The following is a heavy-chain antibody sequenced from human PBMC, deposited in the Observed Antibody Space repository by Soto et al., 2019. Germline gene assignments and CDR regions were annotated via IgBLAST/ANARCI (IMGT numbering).Heavy chain of an antibody. CDR2: INAGNGNT. Sequence: ASVKVSCKASGYTFTKYAMHWVRQAPGQRLEWMGWINAGNGNTKYSQKFQGRVTITRDTSASTAYMELNSLRAGDTAVYYCARAIDYDILTGYPAPPDYWGQGTLVTVSS. D-gene: IGHD3-9*01. V-gene: IGHV1-3*01. CDR1: GYTFTKYA. CDR3: ARAIDYDILTGYPAPPDY. J-gene: IGHJ4*02.